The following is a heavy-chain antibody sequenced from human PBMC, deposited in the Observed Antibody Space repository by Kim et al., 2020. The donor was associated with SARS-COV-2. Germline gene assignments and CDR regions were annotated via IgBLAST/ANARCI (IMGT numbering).Heavy chain of an antibody. CDR3: ARGNYYDSSGYYYFYYYYMDV. D-gene: IGHD3-22*01. J-gene: IGHJ6*03. CDR1: GYTFTSYG. Sequence: ASVKVSCKASGYTFTSYGISWVRQAPGQGLEWMGWISAYNGNTNYAQKLQGRVTMTTDTSTSTAYMELRSLRSDDTAVYYCARGNYYDSSGYYYFYYYYMDVWGRGTTVTVS. V-gene: IGHV1-18*01. CDR2: ISAYNGNT.